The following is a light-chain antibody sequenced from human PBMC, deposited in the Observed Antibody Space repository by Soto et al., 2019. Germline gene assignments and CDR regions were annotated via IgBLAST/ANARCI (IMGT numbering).Light chain of an antibody. CDR1: QSISSTF. J-gene: IGKJ5*01. CDR2: GAS. Sequence: EIVLTQSPGTLSLSPGESATLSCRASQSISSTFVAWYQQKPGQAPRLLIYGASSRATGIPDRFSGSGSGTDFTLTISRLEPEDFAVYYCQQYSSSPITFGQGTRLEIK. CDR3: QQYSSSPIT. V-gene: IGKV3-20*01.